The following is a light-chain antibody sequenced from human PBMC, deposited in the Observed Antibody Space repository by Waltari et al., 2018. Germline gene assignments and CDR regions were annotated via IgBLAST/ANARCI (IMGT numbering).Light chain of an antibody. CDR3: QKYGTLPAT. CDR1: QSVSRW. J-gene: IGKJ1*01. V-gene: IGKV3-20*01. Sequence: EIVSTHARRPLSLSPGDRATLSCTASQSVSRWLDWYQQKPGQPPRLLIYGASSRATGIPDRFSGSGSGTDFSLTISRLEPEDFAVYYCQKYGTLPATFGQGTRVEVK. CDR2: GAS.